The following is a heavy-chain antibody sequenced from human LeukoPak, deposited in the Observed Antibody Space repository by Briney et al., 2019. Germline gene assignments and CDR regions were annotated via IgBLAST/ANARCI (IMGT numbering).Heavy chain of an antibody. CDR1: GFTFSSYS. V-gene: IGHV3-21*01. J-gene: IGHJ4*02. D-gene: IGHD3-3*01. CDR3: ARGESITIFGVVISDFDSGSTGLSPY. CDR2: ISSSSSYI. Sequence: GGSLRLSCAASGFTFSSYSVNWVRQAPGKGLEWVSSISSSSSYIYYADSVKGRFTISRDNAKNSLYLQMNSLRAEDTAVYYCARGESITIFGVVISDFDSGSTGLSPYWGQGTLVTVSS.